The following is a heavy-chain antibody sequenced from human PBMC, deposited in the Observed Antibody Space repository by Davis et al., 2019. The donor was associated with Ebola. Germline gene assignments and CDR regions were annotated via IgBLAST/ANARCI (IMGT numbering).Heavy chain of an antibody. D-gene: IGHD6-19*01. V-gene: IGHV3-30*04. CDR3: ARGSGIAVAGTGGCMDV. CDR1: GFTFSSYA. CDR2: ISYDGSNK. Sequence: GESLKIACAASGFTFSSYAMHWVRQAPGKGLEWVAVISYDGSNKYYADSVKGRFTISRDNSKNTLYLQMNSLRAEDTAVYYCARGSGIAVAGTGGCMDVWGQGTTVTVSS. J-gene: IGHJ6*02.